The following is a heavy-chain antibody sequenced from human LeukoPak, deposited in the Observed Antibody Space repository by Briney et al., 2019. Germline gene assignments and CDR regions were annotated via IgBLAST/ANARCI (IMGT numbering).Heavy chain of an antibody. Sequence: SQTLSLTCTVSGGSISSGGYYWSWIRQPPGKGLEWIGYIYHSGSTYYNPSLKSRVTISVDTSKNQFSLKLSSVTAADTAVYYCAREAGATVVTPSTFDYWGQGTLVTVSS. CDR2: IYHSGST. CDR1: GGSISSGGYY. D-gene: IGHD4-23*01. V-gene: IGHV4-30-2*05. CDR3: AREAGATVVTPSTFDY. J-gene: IGHJ4*02.